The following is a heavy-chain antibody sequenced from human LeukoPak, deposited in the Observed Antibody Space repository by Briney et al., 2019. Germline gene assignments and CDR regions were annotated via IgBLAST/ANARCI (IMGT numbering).Heavy chain of an antibody. Sequence: ASVKVSCKVSGYTLIELSMHLVRQAPGKGLEWMGGSDPEDGETIYAQRFQGRATMTEDTSTDTAYMELSRLRSEDTAVYYCATVAQGVVGATGSLDYWGQGTLVTVSS. CDR3: ATVAQGVVGATGSLDY. CDR2: SDPEDGET. CDR1: GYTLIELS. D-gene: IGHD1-26*01. J-gene: IGHJ4*02. V-gene: IGHV1-24*01.